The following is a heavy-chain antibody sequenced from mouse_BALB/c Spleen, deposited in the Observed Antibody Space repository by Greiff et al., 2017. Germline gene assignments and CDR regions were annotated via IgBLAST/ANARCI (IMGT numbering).Heavy chain of an antibody. D-gene: IGHD2-2*01. CDR3: ARGGLPDYFDY. Sequence: EVQRVESGGGLVKPGGSLKLSCAASGFTFSDCYMYWVRQTPEKRLEWVATISDGGSYTYYPDSVKGRFTISRDNAKNNLYLQMSSLKSEDTAMYYCARGGLPDYFDYWGQGTTLTVSS. V-gene: IGHV5-4*02. CDR1: GFTFSDCY. J-gene: IGHJ2*01. CDR2: ISDGGSYT.